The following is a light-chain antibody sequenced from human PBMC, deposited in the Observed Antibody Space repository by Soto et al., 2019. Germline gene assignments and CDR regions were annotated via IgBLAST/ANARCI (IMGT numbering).Light chain of an antibody. Sequence: DIQMTQSPSSLSASVGDRVTLTCRASQSISNYVNWYQQKPGKAPNLLIYDASSLQSGVPSRFSGSGSGTDFTLTISRLQPEDFATYYCQQSYSTPRTFGQGTKVEIK. CDR3: QQSYSTPRT. CDR2: DAS. CDR1: QSISNY. J-gene: IGKJ1*01. V-gene: IGKV1-39*01.